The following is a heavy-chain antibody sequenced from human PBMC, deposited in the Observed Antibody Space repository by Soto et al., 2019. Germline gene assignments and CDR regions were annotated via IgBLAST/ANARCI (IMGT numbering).Heavy chain of an antibody. J-gene: IGHJ6*02. CDR1: GFTFSSYS. D-gene: IGHD3-3*01. Sequence: GGSLRLSCVASGFTFSSYSVNWVRQAPGMGLEWVSSISSANAYIYYADSVKGRFTTSRDNAKNSLFLQMSSLRAEDTAIYYCVRSHDHFGLDVWGQGTKVTVSS. V-gene: IGHV3-21*01. CDR3: VRSHDHFGLDV. CDR2: ISSANAYI.